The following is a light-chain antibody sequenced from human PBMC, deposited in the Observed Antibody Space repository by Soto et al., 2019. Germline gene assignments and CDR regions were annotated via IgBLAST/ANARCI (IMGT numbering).Light chain of an antibody. CDR1: QSLFDSDYGFTY. V-gene: IGKV2-40*01. J-gene: IGKJ3*01. CDR3: MHRIEFPWT. Sequence: DIVMTQTPLSLPVTPGEPASMSCRSSQSLFDSDYGFTYLDWYLQKPGQSPHLLSYALSYRASGVPDRLSGSGSGTNFTLKISRVEAEDVGVYYCMHRIEFPWTFGPGTKVDLK. CDR2: ALS.